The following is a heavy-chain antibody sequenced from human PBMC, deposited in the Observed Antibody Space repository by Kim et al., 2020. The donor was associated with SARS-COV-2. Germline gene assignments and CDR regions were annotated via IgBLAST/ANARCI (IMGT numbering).Heavy chain of an antibody. CDR3: ARDWIAAAGTGDY. CDR2: IYHSGST. CDR1: GGSISSSNW. D-gene: IGHD6-13*01. V-gene: IGHV4-4*02. Sequence: SETLSLTCAVSGGSISSSNWWSWVRQPPGKGLEWIGKIYHSGSTNYNPSLKSRVTISVDKSKNQFSLKLSSVTAADTAVYYCARDWIAAAGTGDYWGQGTLVTVSS. J-gene: IGHJ4*02.